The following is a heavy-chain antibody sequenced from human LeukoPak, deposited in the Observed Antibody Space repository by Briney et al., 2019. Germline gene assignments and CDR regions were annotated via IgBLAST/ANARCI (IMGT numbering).Heavy chain of an antibody. CDR2: INPNSGGT. V-gene: IGHV1-2*02. J-gene: IGHJ4*02. CDR1: GYTFTGYY. CDR3: ARSSWGLASFDY. Sequence: ASVKVSCKASGYTFTGYYMHWVRQAPGQGLEWMGWINPNSGGTNYAQNFQGRVTMTRDTPISTAYMELSRLRSDDTAVYYCARSSWGLASFDYWGQGTLVTVSS. D-gene: IGHD1-26*01.